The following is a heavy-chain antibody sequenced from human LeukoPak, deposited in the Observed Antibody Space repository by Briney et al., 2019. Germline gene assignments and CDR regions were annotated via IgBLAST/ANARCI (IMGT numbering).Heavy chain of an antibody. Sequence: GGSLRLSCAASGFTFSSYAMSWVRQAPGKGLEWVSAISGSGGSTYYADSVKGRFTISRDNSKNTLYLQMNSLRAEDTAVYYCARHSTRTNWVFDYWGQGTLVTVSS. CDR2: ISGSGGST. J-gene: IGHJ4*02. D-gene: IGHD7-27*01. CDR3: ARHSTRTNWVFDY. V-gene: IGHV3-23*01. CDR1: GFTFSSYA.